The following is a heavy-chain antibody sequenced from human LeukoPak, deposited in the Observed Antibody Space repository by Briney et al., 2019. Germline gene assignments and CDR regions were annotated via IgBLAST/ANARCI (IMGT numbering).Heavy chain of an antibody. J-gene: IGHJ4*02. CDR1: GGSISSYY. CDR2: VYYSGST. Sequence: PSETLSLTCTVSGGSISSYYWSWIRQPPGKGLEWIGYVYYSGSTNYNPSLKSRVTMSVDTSKNQFSLKVTSVSAADTGVYYCARAPEFSSGWLLDCWGQGSLVTVSS. V-gene: IGHV4-59*12. CDR3: ARAPEFSSGWLLDC. D-gene: IGHD6-19*01.